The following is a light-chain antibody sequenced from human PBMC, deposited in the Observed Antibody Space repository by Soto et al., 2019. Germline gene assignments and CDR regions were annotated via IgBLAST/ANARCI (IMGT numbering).Light chain of an antibody. V-gene: IGKV3-15*01. CDR2: GAS. Sequence: EMLMTQSPATLSVSPGERATLSCRASQSVSNNLAWYQQKPGQAPRLLIYGASTRATGIPARFSGSGSGTEFTLTISSLQSEDFAVYYCQQYSKRPLSFGPGTKVDNK. CDR1: QSVSNN. J-gene: IGKJ3*01. CDR3: QQYSKRPLS.